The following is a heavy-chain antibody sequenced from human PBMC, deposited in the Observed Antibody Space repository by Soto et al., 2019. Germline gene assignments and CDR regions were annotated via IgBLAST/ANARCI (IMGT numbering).Heavy chain of an antibody. D-gene: IGHD5-18*01. J-gene: IGHJ4*02. CDR3: ASHRGNTYGPYDY. V-gene: IGHV4-4*02. CDR1: GGSISSGNW. Sequence: VQLQESGPGLVKPSGTLSLTCAVSGGSISSGNWWSWVRQSPRKGLEWIGEISHSGNTNHNPSLKCRVTISIAKSKNQFSLKLTSVTAADTAVYYCASHRGNTYGPYDYWGQGTLVTVSS. CDR2: ISHSGNT.